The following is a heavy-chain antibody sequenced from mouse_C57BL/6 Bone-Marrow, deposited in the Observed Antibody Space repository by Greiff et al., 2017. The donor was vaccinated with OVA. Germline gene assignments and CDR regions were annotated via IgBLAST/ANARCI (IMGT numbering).Heavy chain of an antibody. J-gene: IGHJ4*01. V-gene: IGHV1-72*01. D-gene: IGHD2-1*01. CDR3: ARLYGNYPYYYAMDY. Sequence: QVHVKQSGAELVKPGASVKLSCKASGYTFTSYWMHWVKQRPGRGLEWIGRIDPNSGGTKYNEKFKSKATLTVDKPSSTAYMQLSSLTSEDSAVYYCARLYGNYPYYYAMDYWGQGTSVTVSS. CDR1: GYTFTSYW. CDR2: IDPNSGGT.